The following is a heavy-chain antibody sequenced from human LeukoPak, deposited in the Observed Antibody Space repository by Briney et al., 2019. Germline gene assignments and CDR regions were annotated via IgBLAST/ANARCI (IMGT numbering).Heavy chain of an antibody. CDR3: VKLSKRYCRSTTCYSL. V-gene: IGHV3-23*01. Sequence: GGSLRLSCAASGFTFSSYGMSWVRQAPGKGLEWVSTISSSADTTYYADSVKGRFTISRDNSKNTLYLQMNSLRAEDTAVYYCVKLSKRYCRSTTCYSLWGQGTLVTVSS. J-gene: IGHJ4*02. CDR2: ISSSADTT. CDR1: GFTFSSYG. D-gene: IGHD2-2*01.